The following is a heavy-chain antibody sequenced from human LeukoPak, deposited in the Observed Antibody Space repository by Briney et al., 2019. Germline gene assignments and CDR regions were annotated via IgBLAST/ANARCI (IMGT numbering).Heavy chain of an antibody. CDR2: ISRDGSQT. Sequence: PGGSLRLSCAASGFSISNHWMSWVRQAPGKGLEWVADISRDGSQTHFVDSVEGRFTVSRDNAQNAVFLQMTYLRADDTAVYYCARWKMELERNAFDFWGQGTVVTVSS. CDR3: ARWKMELERNAFDF. J-gene: IGHJ3*01. CDR1: GFSISNHW. D-gene: IGHD1-26*01. V-gene: IGHV3-7*01.